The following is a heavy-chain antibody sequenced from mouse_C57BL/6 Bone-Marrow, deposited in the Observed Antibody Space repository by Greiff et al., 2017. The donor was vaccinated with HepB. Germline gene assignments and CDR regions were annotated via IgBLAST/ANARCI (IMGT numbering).Heavy chain of an antibody. Sequence: EVQRVESGGGLVQPGGSMKLSCAASGFTFSDAWMDWVRQSPEKGLEWVAEIRNKANNHATYYAESVKGRFTISRDDSKSSVYLQMNSLRAEDTGIYYCTRKSLYPWFAYWGQGTLVTVSA. D-gene: IGHD1-3*01. J-gene: IGHJ3*01. CDR2: IRNKANNHAT. CDR1: GFTFSDAW. CDR3: TRKSLYPWFAY. V-gene: IGHV6-6*01.